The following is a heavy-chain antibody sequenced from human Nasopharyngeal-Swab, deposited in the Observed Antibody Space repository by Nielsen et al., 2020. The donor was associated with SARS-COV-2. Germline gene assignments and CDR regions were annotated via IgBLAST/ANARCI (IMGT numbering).Heavy chain of an antibody. CDR2: ISWNSGSI. J-gene: IGHJ3*01. D-gene: IGHD5-24*01. V-gene: IGHV3-9*01. CDR1: GFSFDEHA. Sequence: GGSLRLSCAASGFSFDEHAMHWVRQAPGKGLEWVSGISWNSGSIGYGDSVKGRFTISRDNAKKSLYLQMDSLVTEDTAMYYCAKDVEYRTTKPTHAFNFWGQGTMVLVSS. CDR3: AKDVEYRTTKPTHAFNF.